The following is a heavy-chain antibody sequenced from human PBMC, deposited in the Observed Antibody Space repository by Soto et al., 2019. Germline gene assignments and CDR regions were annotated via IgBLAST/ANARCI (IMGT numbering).Heavy chain of an antibody. D-gene: IGHD6-19*01. V-gene: IGHV1-18*01. CDR3: ASGSSSGWYGGAYYCDY. CDR2: ISAYNGNT. Sequence: QVQLVQSGAEVKKPGASVKVSCKASGYTFTSYGISWVRQAPGQGLEWMGWISAYNGNTNYAQKLQGRVTMTTDTSTSTAYMALRSLGSDDTAVYYCASGSSSGWYGGAYYCDYWGQGTLVTVAS. J-gene: IGHJ4*02. CDR1: GYTFTSYG.